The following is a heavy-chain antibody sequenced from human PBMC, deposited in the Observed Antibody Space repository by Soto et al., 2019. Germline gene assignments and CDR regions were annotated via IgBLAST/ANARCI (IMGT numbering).Heavy chain of an antibody. CDR3: ARSVRGYDGRPLDY. Sequence: PGGSLRLSCAASGFTVSSNYMSWVRQAPGKGLEWVSVIYSGGSTYYADSVKGRFTISRDNSKNTLYLQMNSLRAEDTAVYYCARSVRGYDGRPLDYWGQGTLVTVSS. J-gene: IGHJ4*02. D-gene: IGHD3-22*01. CDR1: GFTVSSNY. CDR2: IYSGGST. V-gene: IGHV3-53*01.